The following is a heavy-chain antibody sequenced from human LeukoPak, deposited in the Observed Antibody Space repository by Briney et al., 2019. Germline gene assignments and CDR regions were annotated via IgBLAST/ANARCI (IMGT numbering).Heavy chain of an antibody. Sequence: GGSLRLSCAASGFTFSSYSMNWVRQAPGKGLESVSSISSSSSYIYYADSVKGRFTISRDNAKNSLYLQMNSLRAEDTAVYYCARDMSGLRYFDWLPDAFDIWGQGTMVTVSS. D-gene: IGHD3-9*01. CDR3: ARDMSGLRYFDWLPDAFDI. J-gene: IGHJ3*02. V-gene: IGHV3-21*01. CDR2: ISSSSSYI. CDR1: GFTFSSYS.